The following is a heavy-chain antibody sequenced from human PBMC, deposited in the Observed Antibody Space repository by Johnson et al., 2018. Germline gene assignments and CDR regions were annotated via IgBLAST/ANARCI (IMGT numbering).Heavy chain of an antibody. V-gene: IGHV3-30*18. CDR1: GFPFSSYG. CDR3: AKDRARSWYTAFAFDI. J-gene: IGHJ3*02. Sequence: QVQLVQSGGGVVQPGRSLRLSCAASGFPFSSYGMHWVRQAPGKGLAWVAVISYDGSNKYYADSVKGRFTISRDNSKNTLYLQMNSLRAEDTAVYYCAKDRARSWYTAFAFDIWGQGTMVTVSS. D-gene: IGHD6-13*01. CDR2: ISYDGSNK.